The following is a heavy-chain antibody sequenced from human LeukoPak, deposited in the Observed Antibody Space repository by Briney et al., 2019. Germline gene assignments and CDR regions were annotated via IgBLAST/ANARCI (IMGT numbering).Heavy chain of an antibody. D-gene: IGHD2-2*01. CDR2: IYSSGST. Sequence: SETLSLTCTVSGGSISSSSYYWGWIRQPPGKGLEWIGSIYSSGSTYYNPSLKSRVTISVDTSKNQFSLKLSSVTATDTAIYFCARQGTDCGSTSCPYYFDYWGQGTLVTVSS. CDR1: GGSISSSSYY. V-gene: IGHV4-39*01. CDR3: ARQGTDCGSTSCPYYFDY. J-gene: IGHJ4*02.